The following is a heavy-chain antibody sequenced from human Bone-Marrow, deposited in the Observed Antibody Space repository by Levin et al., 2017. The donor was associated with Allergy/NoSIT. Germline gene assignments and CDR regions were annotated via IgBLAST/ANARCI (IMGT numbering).Heavy chain of an antibody. CDR1: GFTFDDYA. CDR3: AKALDYSNYEGPFDY. D-gene: IGHD4-11*01. V-gene: IGHV3-9*01. Sequence: LAGGSLRLSCAASGFTFDDYAMHWVRQAPGKGLEWVSGISWESGSRGYADSVKGRFTISRDNAKNSLYLQMNSLRAEDTALYYCAKALDYSNYEGPFDYWGQGTLVTVSS. CDR2: ISWESGSR. J-gene: IGHJ4*02.